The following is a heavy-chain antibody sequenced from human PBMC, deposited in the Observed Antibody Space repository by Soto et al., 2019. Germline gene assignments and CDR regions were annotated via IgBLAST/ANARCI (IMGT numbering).Heavy chain of an antibody. CDR1: GCPLTNGGYS. J-gene: IGHJ4*02. CDR2: IYHSGST. V-gene: IGHV4-30-2*01. D-gene: IGHD1-26*01. Sequence: SETLVPTPAVSGCPLTNGGYSWTWIPQPPGKGLEWIGYIYHSGSTYYNPSLKSRVTISVDRSKNQFSLELSSVTAADTAVYYCARGLITGSQYSGGWYYFDSWGQGTQVTVSS. CDR3: ARGLITGSQYSGGWYYFDS.